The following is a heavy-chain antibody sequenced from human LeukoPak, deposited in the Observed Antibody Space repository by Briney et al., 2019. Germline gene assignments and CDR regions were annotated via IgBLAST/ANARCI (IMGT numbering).Heavy chain of an antibody. CDR2: ILYDGSNK. V-gene: IGHV3-30*02. D-gene: IGHD2-2*01. CDR1: GFTFSSYG. Sequence: SGGSLRLSCAASGFTFSSYGMHWVRQAPGKGLEWVAIILYDGSNKYYADSVKGRFTISRDNSKNTLYLQMNSLRAEDTAVYYCAKDKPIIAVPGAVDAFDMWGQGTMVTVSS. J-gene: IGHJ3*02. CDR3: AKDKPIIAVPGAVDAFDM.